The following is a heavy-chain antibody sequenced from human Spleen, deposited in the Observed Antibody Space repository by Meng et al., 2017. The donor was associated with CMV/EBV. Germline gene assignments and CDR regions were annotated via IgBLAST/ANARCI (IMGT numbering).Heavy chain of an antibody. CDR2: INPNSGGT. CDR1: GYTFTGYD. Sequence: ARCGAGVENPGASVKVSVYASGYTFTGYDMHWVRTAPGQGLGWMGLINPNSGGTNYAQKFQGRVTMTRDTSISTAYMELSRLRSDDTAVYYCSCHRIAAAGGAFDYWGQGTLVTVSS. V-gene: IGHV1-2*02. CDR3: SCHRIAAAGGAFDY. J-gene: IGHJ4*02. D-gene: IGHD6-13*01.